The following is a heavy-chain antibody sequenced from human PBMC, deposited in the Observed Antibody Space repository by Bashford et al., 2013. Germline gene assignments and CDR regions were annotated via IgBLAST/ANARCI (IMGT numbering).Heavy chain of an antibody. CDR1: SDSISSFY. J-gene: IGHJ4*02. Sequence: SETLSLTCNVSSDSISSFYCHWIRLPPGKGLEWVGSMLPSGSTNYNPSLKSRVTISADTSRNLFSLRLTSVTAADTAVYFCARQGPGGRSFDYVGPGSPGHRLL. D-gene: IGHD2-8*02. CDR3: ARQGPGGRSFDY. V-gene: IGHV4-59*08. CDR2: MLPSGST.